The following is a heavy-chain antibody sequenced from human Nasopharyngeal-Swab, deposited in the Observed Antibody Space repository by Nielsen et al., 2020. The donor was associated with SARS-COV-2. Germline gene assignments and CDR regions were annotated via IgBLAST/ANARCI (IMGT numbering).Heavy chain of an antibody. CDR3: ARVREVQGVMEGPPHPQPDAFDI. CDR1: GFTFTSSA. CDR2: IVVGSGNT. D-gene: IGHD3-10*01. Sequence: SVKVSCKASGFTFTSSAVQWVRQARGQRLEWIGWIVVGSGNTNYAQKFQERVTITRDMSTSTAYMELSSLRSEDTAVYYCARVREVQGVMEGPPHPQPDAFDIWGQGTMVTVSS. V-gene: IGHV1-58*01. J-gene: IGHJ3*02.